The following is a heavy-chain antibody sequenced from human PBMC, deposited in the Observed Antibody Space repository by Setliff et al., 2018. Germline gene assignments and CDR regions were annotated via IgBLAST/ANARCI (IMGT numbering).Heavy chain of an antibody. CDR1: GYSTSSDYY. D-gene: IGHD2-2*01. V-gene: IGHV4-38-2*01. CDR3: ARALGYCSRTSCYADAFDI. J-gene: IGHJ3*02. CDR2: MYHSGST. Sequence: SETLSLTCAVSGYSTSSDYYWGWIRQPPGKGLEWIGSMYHSGSTYYNPSLKSRVTISVDTSKNQFSLKLNYVTAADTAVYYCARALGYCSRTSCYADAFDIRGQGTMVTVS.